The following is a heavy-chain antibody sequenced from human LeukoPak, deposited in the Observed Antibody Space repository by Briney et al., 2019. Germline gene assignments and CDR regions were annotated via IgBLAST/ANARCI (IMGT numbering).Heavy chain of an antibody. D-gene: IGHD2-21*01. CDR3: ARHHYFALAY. J-gene: IGHJ4*02. CDR2: THHSGSS. Sequence: PSETLSLTCAVSGDSVSYDNWWRWVRQPPGKGLEWIGETHHSGSSNYNPSLKSRVTVSVDKSKNQVSLSLTSVTAADTAVYYCARHHYFALAYWGQGTLVTVSS. V-gene: IGHV4-4*02. CDR1: GDSVSYDNW.